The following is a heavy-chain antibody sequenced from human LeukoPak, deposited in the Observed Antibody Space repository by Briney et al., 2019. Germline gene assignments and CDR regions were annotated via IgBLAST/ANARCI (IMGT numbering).Heavy chain of an antibody. D-gene: IGHD3-16*02. V-gene: IGHV4-39*02. CDR3: SGLISFGGLVEN. CDR1: GGSIGSSTYY. Sequence: PSETLSLTCTVSGGSIGSSTYYWGWIRQPPGKGLEWIGSIYYSGSTHYNPSLKSRVTISKDATRNHFSLQLSSVTAADTGVYYCSGLISFGGLVENWGQGTLVTVSS. CDR2: IYYSGST. J-gene: IGHJ4*02.